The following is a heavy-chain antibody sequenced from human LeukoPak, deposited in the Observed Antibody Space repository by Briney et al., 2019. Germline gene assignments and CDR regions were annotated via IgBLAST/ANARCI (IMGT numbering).Heavy chain of an antibody. CDR2: INHSGST. D-gene: IGHD2-15*01. CDR1: GGSISSYY. Sequence: SETLSLTCTVSGGSISSYYWSWIRQPPGKGLEWIGEINHSGSTNYNPSLKSRVTISVDTSKNQFSLKLSSVTAADTAVYYCARFVVVAVNPYYFDYWGQGTLVTVSS. CDR3: ARFVVVAVNPYYFDY. J-gene: IGHJ4*02. V-gene: IGHV4-34*01.